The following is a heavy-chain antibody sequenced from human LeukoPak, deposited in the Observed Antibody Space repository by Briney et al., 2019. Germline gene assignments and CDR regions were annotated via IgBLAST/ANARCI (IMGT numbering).Heavy chain of an antibody. CDR2: ISSSSRYI. Sequence: PGGSLRLSCAASGFTFSDYYMSWIRQAPGKGLEWVSSISSSSRYIYYEDSVKGRFTISRDNAKNSLYLQMNSLRAEDTAVYYCARADGGGNLIWFDYWGQGTLVTVSS. CDR3: ARADGGGNLIWFDY. V-gene: IGHV3-11*06. J-gene: IGHJ4*02. D-gene: IGHD3-16*01. CDR1: GFTFSDYY.